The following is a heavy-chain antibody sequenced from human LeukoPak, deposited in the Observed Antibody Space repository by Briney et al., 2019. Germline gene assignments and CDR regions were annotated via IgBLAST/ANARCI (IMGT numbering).Heavy chain of an antibody. Sequence: PGGSLRLSCAASGFTFSSYAMSWVRQAPGKGLEWVSAISGSGGSTYYADSVKGRFTISRDNSKNTLYLQMNSLRAEDTAVYYCGKDLEPDDILTGCGAFDYWGQGTLVTVSS. V-gene: IGHV3-23*01. D-gene: IGHD3-9*01. J-gene: IGHJ4*02. CDR2: ISGSGGST. CDR3: GKDLEPDDILTGCGAFDY. CDR1: GFTFSSYA.